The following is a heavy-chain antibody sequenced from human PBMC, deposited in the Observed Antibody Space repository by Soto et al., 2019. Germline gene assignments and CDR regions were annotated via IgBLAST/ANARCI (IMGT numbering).Heavy chain of an antibody. D-gene: IGHD3-10*01. V-gene: IGHV4-31*03. J-gene: IGHJ4*02. CDR3: ARGTRPDTRFGESIFDF. CDR1: GASIGSGTYY. Sequence: QVQLQESGPGLVKPSQTLSLTCTVSGASIGSGTYYWHWIRQHPGKGLKWIGWLSHSGGTYYNPSLRCRMTISVATSKDQFSLRLTSVTAADTAVYYCARGTRPDTRFGESIFDFWGQGTLVTVSS. CDR2: LSHSGGT.